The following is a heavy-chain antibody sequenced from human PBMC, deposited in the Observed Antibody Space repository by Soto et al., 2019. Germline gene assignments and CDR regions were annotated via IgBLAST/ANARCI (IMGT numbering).Heavy chain of an antibody. J-gene: IGHJ3*02. CDR1: GFTFSSYA. V-gene: IGHV3-21*01. CDR3: ARGGYYYDSSGSDAFDI. D-gene: IGHD3-22*01. Sequence: GGSLRLSCAASGFTFSSYAMSWVRQAPGKGLEWVSSISSSSSYIYYADSVKGRFTISRDNAKNSLYLQMNSLRAEDTAVYYCARGGYYYDSSGSDAFDIWGQGTMVTVSS. CDR2: ISSSSSYI.